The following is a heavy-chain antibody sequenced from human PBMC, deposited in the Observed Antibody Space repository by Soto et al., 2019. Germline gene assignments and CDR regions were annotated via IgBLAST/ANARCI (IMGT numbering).Heavy chain of an antibody. D-gene: IGHD2-21*01. Sequence: QVQLQESGPGLVTPSQTLSLTCTVSGGSISSGDSYWSWIRQPPGKGLEWIGYIYYSGSIFYNPSLESRVIISVDTSKNQFSLKLSSVTAADTAVYYCARDDCGTSRCSYYYGMDVWGQGTTVTVSS. J-gene: IGHJ6*02. CDR1: GGSISSGDSY. CDR2: IYYSGSI. V-gene: IGHV4-30-4*01. CDR3: ARDDCGTSRCSYYYGMDV.